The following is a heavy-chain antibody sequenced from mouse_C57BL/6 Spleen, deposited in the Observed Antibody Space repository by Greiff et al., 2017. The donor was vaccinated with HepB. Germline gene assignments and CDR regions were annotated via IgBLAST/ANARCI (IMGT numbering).Heavy chain of an antibody. CDR2: ISSGSSTI. J-gene: IGHJ1*03. CDR1: GFTFSDYG. D-gene: IGHD1-1*01. Sequence: EVKLVESGGGLVKPGGSLKLSCAASGFTFSDYGMHWVRQAPEKGLVWVAYISSGSSTIYYADTVKGRFTISRDNAKNTLFLQMTSLRSEDTAMYYCARSSPYWYFDVWGTGTTVTVSS. V-gene: IGHV5-17*01. CDR3: ARSSPYWYFDV.